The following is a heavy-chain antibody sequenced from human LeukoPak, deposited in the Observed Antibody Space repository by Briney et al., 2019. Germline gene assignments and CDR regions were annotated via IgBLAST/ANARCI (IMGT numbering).Heavy chain of an antibody. D-gene: IGHD3-10*01. Sequence: GGSLRLSCAASEFAFSTYNMNWVRQAPGKGLEWVSYISTGSSTTYYADSVKGRFTISRDNVENSLYLQMNSLRDEDTAVYYCARDPGHMVSTPIDYWGQGTLVTVSS. CDR1: EFAFSTYN. CDR2: ISTGSSTT. CDR3: ARDPGHMVSTPIDY. V-gene: IGHV3-48*02. J-gene: IGHJ4*02.